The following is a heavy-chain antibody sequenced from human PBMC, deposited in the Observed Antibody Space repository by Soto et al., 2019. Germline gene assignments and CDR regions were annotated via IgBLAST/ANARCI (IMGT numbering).Heavy chain of an antibody. D-gene: IGHD3-16*01. CDR3: AHSALHMITFGGVGVTGYDY. CDR2: IYWDDDK. V-gene: IGHV2-5*02. CDR1: GFSLSTSGVG. J-gene: IGHJ4*02. Sequence: QITLKESGPTLVKPTQTLTLTCTFSGFSLSTSGVGVGWIRQPPGKALEWLALIYWDDDKRYSPSLKSRLTITKDTTKNQVVLTMTNMDPVDTATYYCAHSALHMITFGGVGVTGYDYWGQGTLVTVSS.